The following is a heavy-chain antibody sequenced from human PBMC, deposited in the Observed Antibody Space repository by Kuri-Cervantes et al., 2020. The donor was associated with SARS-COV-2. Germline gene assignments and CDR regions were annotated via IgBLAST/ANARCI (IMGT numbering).Heavy chain of an antibody. Sequence: GGSLRFSCAASGFTFSSYAMSWVVQAPGKGLEWVSAIRVSGGSTYYADSVKGRFTISRDNSKNTLYLQMNSLRAEDTAVYYCAKLAGTDGYYYHYMDVWGKGTTVTVSS. CDR2: IRVSGGST. CDR1: GFTFSSYA. V-gene: IGHV3-23*01. CDR3: AKLAGTDGYYYHYMDV. D-gene: IGHD1-1*01. J-gene: IGHJ6*03.